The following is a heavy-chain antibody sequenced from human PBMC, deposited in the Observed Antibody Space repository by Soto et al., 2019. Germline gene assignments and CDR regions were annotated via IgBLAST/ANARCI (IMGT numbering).Heavy chain of an antibody. CDR1: GYTFTNYG. Sequence: QVQLVQSGAEVKKPGASVKVSCKASGYTFTNYGINWVRQAPGQGLEWLGWVSAYKGERRYAQRVQARVIMTTDTYTTTAYMELRSLRSDDTAVYYCSRGTSIPASGDYWGQGTLVTVSS. D-gene: IGHD6-6*01. J-gene: IGHJ4*01. V-gene: IGHV1-18*01. CDR3: SRGTSIPASGDY. CDR2: VSAYKGER.